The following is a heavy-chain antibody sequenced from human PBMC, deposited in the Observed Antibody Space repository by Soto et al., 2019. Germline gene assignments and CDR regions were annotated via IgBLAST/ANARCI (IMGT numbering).Heavy chain of an antibody. V-gene: IGHV4-31*03. Sequence: SETLSLTCTVSGGSIGSGSYYWSWIRHHPGKGLEWIGYINYSGSTFYIPSLKSRVTTSIDTSTNQFSLKLSSVTAADTAVYYCARPGYDRDGGGYYYFDYWGQGTLVTVSS. CDR2: INYSGST. CDR1: GGSIGSGSYY. CDR3: ARPGYDRDGGGYYYFDY. D-gene: IGHD3-22*01. J-gene: IGHJ4*02.